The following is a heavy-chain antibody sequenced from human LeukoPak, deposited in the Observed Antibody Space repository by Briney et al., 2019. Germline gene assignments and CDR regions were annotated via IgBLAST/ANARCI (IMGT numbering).Heavy chain of an antibody. J-gene: IGHJ4*02. CDR1: GYTFTSYD. CDR2: MNPNSGNT. V-gene: IGHV1-8*01. CDR3: ATYDSSGYFNYFDY. Sequence: ASVKVSCKASGYTFTSYDINWVRQATGQGLEWMGWMNPNSGNTGYAQKFQGRVTMTRNTSISTAYMELSSLRSEDTAVYYCATYDSSGYFNYFDYWGQGTLVTVSS. D-gene: IGHD3-22*01.